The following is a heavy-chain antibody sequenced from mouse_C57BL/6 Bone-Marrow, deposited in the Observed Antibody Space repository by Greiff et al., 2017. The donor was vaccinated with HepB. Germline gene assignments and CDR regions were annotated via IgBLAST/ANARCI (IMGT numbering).Heavy chain of an antibody. J-gene: IGHJ2*01. CDR3: ARYGNFDY. D-gene: IGHD2-1*01. V-gene: IGHV1-9*01. Sequence: QVQLQQSGAELMKPGASVKLSCKATGYTFTGYWIEWVKQRPGHGLEWIGEILPGSGSTNYTEKVKGKATFTADTSSNTAYMQLSSLTTEDSAIYSCARYGNFDYWGQGTTLTVSS. CDR1: GYTFTGYW. CDR2: ILPGSGST.